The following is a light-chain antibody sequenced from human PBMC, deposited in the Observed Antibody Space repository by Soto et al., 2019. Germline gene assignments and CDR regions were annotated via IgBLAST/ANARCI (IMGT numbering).Light chain of an antibody. Sequence: QAVVTQPPSASGTPGQSVTISCSGSSPNIGSNTVNWYQQLPGAAPQLLICLNDQRPSGVPDRFSGSKSGTSASLAISGLPSEDEADYYCATWDDSLYGWVFGGGTKLTVL. CDR2: LND. V-gene: IGLV1-44*01. J-gene: IGLJ3*02. CDR3: ATWDDSLYGWV. CDR1: SPNIGSNT.